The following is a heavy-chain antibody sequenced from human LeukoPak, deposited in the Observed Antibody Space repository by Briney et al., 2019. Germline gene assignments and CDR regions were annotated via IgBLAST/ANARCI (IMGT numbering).Heavy chain of an antibody. CDR2: ISGSGGST. Sequence: PGGSLRLSCAASGFTFSTYGMDWVRQAPGKGLEWVSAISGSGGSTYYADSVKGRFTISRDNSKNTLYLQMNSLRAEDTAVYYCAKEAKVLYSDYTAYYGMDVWGQGTTVTVSS. CDR3: AKEAKVLYSDYTAYYGMDV. V-gene: IGHV3-23*01. J-gene: IGHJ6*02. CDR1: GFTFSTYG. D-gene: IGHD4-11*01.